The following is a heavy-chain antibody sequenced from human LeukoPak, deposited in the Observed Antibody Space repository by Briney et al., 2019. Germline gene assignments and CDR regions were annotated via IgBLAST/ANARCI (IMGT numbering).Heavy chain of an antibody. CDR1: GFTFSSYA. CDR2: ISGSGGST. V-gene: IGHV3-23*01. J-gene: IGHJ3*02. D-gene: IGHD2-15*01. Sequence: GGSLRLFCAASGFTFSSYAMSWVRQAPGKGRVWVSAISGSGGSTYYADSVKGRFTIAGDNSKNTLYLQMNSLRAEDTAVYYCAKVAGGVVVVAATYAFDIWGQGTMVTVSS. CDR3: AKVAGGVVVVAATYAFDI.